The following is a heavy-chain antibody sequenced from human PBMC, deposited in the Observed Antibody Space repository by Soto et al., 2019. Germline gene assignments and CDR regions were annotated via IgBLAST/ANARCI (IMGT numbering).Heavy chain of an antibody. Sequence: PGGSLRLSCVASGFNLSSYTISFVRHSPGKGLEWVSSIGISIGYIYYGESVTGRFTISRDNAKNSLFLQMNSLRAEDTAVYFCGRNVLAVTEDAVDVWGQGTMVTVSS. CDR2: IGISIGYI. CDR3: GRNVLAVTEDAVDV. J-gene: IGHJ3*01. V-gene: IGHV3-21*01. D-gene: IGHD6-6*01. CDR1: GFNLSSYT.